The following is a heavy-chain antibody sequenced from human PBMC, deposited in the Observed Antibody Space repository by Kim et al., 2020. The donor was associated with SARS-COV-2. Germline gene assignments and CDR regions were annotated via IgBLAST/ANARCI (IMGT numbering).Heavy chain of an antibody. CDR2: MPTSGDST. D-gene: IGHD3-10*01. J-gene: IGHJ4*02. V-gene: IGHV3-23*01. Sequence: GGSLRLSCAASGFTFSSYVMSWVRQAPGKGLEWVSDMPTSGDSTYYAVSVKGRFTISRDNSKNTLYLQMNSLRVEDTAIYYCANRGWGSYSFDYWGQGTLVTVSS. CDR3: ANRGWGSYSFDY. CDR1: GFTFSSYV.